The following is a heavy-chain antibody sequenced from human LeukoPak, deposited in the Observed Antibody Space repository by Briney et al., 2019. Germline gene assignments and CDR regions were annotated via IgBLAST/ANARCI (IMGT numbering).Heavy chain of an antibody. D-gene: IGHD1-26*01. CDR3: ARLSGSLLFVY. J-gene: IGHJ4*02. V-gene: IGHV4-38-2*01. CDR2: IYHSGST. Sequence: SETLSLTCAVSGYSISSGYYWGWIRQPPGKGLEWIGSIYHSGSTYYNPSLKSRVTISVDTSKNQFSLKLSSVTAADTAVYYCARLSGSLLFVYWGQGTLVTVSS. CDR1: GYSISSGYY.